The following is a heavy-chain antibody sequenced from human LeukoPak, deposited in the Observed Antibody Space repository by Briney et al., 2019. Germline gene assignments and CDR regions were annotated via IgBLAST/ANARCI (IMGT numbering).Heavy chain of an antibody. CDR3: AKNRWNNYGPGDY. J-gene: IGHJ4*02. Sequence: GGSLRLSCAASGFTFSSYAMSWVRQAPGKGLEWASAVSSNGGDTYYADSVKGRFTISRDNSKNTLYLQMNSLRAEDTAIYFCAKNRWNNYGPGDYWGQGTLVTVSS. D-gene: IGHD1/OR15-1a*01. CDR1: GFTFSSYA. V-gene: IGHV3-23*01. CDR2: VSSNGGDT.